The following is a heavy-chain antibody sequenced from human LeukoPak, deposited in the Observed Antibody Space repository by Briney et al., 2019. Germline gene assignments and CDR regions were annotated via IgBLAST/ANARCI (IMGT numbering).Heavy chain of an antibody. CDR2: IYSGGST. V-gene: IGHV3-66*01. CDR3: ARDGTYYYGSGSYLIDY. Sequence: PGGPLRLSCAASGFTVSSNYMSWVRQAPGKGLEWVSVIYSGGSTYYADSVKGRFTISRDNSKNTLYPQMNSLRAEDTAVYYCARDGTYYYGSGSYLIDYWGQGTLVTVSS. CDR1: GFTVSSNY. J-gene: IGHJ4*02. D-gene: IGHD3-10*01.